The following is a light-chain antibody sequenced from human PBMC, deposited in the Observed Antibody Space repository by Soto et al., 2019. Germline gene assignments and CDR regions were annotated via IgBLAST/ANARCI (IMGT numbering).Light chain of an antibody. J-gene: IGLJ1*01. V-gene: IGLV1-44*01. CDR3: AAWDDSLNGLFV. CDR1: SSNIGSNT. CDR2: SND. Sequence: QLVLTQPPSASGTPGQRVTISCFGSSSNIGSNTVNWYQQLPGTAPKLLIYSNDQRPSGVPDRFSGSKSGTSASLAISGLQSDDDADYYCAAWDDSLNGLFVFGTGTKVTVL.